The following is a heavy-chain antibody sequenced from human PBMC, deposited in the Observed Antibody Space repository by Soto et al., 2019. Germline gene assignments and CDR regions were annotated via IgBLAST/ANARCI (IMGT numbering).Heavy chain of an antibody. CDR2: IIPIFPTP. J-gene: IGHJ6*02. V-gene: IGHV1-69*12. D-gene: IGHD4-4*01. Sequence: QVQLVQSGAEVKKPGSSVTLSCKASGGTFRSSTISWVRQAPGQGLEWMGGIIPIFPTPDYAQKFQDRVTITADESESSDYMELSSLTSEDTAVYYCARDRDRLQLGGNYYYIMDVWGQGTTVTVSS. CDR1: GGTFRSST. CDR3: ARDRDRLQLGGNYYYIMDV.